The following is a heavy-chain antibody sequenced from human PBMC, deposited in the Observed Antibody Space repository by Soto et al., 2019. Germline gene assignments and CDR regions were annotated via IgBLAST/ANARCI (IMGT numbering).Heavy chain of an antibody. V-gene: IGHV4-39*01. CDR2: IYYSGST. J-gene: IGHJ6*02. CDR3: VEGRAARLYGMDV. D-gene: IGHD6-6*01. Sequence: SETLSLTCTVSGGSISSSSYYLGWIRQPPGKGLEWIGSIYYSGSTYYNPSLKSRVTISVDTSKNQFSLKLSSVTAADTAVYYCVEGRAARLYGMDVWGQGTTVTVS. CDR1: GGSISSSSYY.